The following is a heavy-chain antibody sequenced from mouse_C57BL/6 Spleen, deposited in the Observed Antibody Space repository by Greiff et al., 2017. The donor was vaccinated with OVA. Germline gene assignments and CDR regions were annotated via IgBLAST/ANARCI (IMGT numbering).Heavy chain of an antibody. CDR1: GYTFTDYN. V-gene: IGHV1-22*01. CDR2: INPNNGGT. D-gene: IGHD2-2*01. Sequence: EVQLQQSGPELVKPGASVNLCFNSSGYTFTDYNMHWVKQSHGKSLEWIGYINPNNGGTSYNQKFKGKATLTVNKSSSTAYMELRSLTSEDSAVYYCARDYYGYDWYFDVWGTGTTVTVSS. J-gene: IGHJ1*03. CDR3: ARDYYGYDWYFDV.